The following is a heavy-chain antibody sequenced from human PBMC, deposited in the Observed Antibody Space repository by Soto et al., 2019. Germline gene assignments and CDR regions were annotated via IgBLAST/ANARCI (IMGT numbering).Heavy chain of an antibody. CDR1: GYTFTSYD. D-gene: IGHD4-4*01. V-gene: IGHV1-18*01. CDR2: ISAYSGNT. Sequence: XSVKVSCTASGYTFTSYDFRWVRQAPGQGLEWMGWISAYSGNTNYAQKLQGRVTMTTDTSTNTAYMEVRSLRSDDTAVYYCAREKSGYSQTFDPWGQGTLVTVSS. CDR3: AREKSGYSQTFDP. J-gene: IGHJ5*02.